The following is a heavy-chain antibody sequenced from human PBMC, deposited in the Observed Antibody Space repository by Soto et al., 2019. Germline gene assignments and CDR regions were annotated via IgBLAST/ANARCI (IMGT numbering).Heavy chain of an antibody. CDR1: GGSISSSSYY. CDR2: IYYSGST. J-gene: IGHJ4*02. V-gene: IGHV4-39*01. CDR3: ARRRYYDILTFDY. Sequence: SETLSLTCTVSGGSISSSSYYWGWIRQPPGKGLEWIGSIYYSGSTYYNPSLKSRVTISVDTSKNQFSLKLSSVTAADTAVYYCARRRYYDILTFDYWGQGTLVTVSS. D-gene: IGHD3-9*01.